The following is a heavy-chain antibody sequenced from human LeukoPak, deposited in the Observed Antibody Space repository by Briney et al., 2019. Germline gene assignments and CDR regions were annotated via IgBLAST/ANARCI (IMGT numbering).Heavy chain of an antibody. CDR3: ARHYRLEAFDI. Sequence: PSGTLSLTCTVSGGSISSYYWSWIRQPPGKGLEWIGYIYYSGSTNYNPSLKSRVTISVDTSKNQFSLKLSSVTAADTAVYYCARHYRLEAFDIWGQGTMVAVSS. D-gene: IGHD3-16*02. V-gene: IGHV4-59*01. J-gene: IGHJ3*02. CDR1: GGSISSYY. CDR2: IYYSGST.